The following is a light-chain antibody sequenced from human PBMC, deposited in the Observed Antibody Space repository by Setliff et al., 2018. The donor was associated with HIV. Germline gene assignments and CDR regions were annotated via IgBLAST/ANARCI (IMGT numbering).Light chain of an antibody. CDR1: PSDIRRYNY. CDR3: CSYARGSTYV. Sequence: QSALTQPASVSGSPAQSITISCTGTPSDIRRYNYVSWYQQYPGRGPTLVIFDVSARPSGVSNRFSGSKSGNTASLIISGLQPDDEADYYCCSYARGSTYVFGSGTKAPS. CDR2: DVS. J-gene: IGLJ1*01. V-gene: IGLV2-14*03.